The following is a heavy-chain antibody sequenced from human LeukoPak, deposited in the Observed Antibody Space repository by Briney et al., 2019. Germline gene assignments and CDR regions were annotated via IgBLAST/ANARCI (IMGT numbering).Heavy chain of an antibody. CDR1: GYTFTSYG. J-gene: IGHJ6*03. V-gene: IGHV1-18*01. CDR3: ARTIIAVGIYHYYSMDV. CDR2: ISAYNGNT. Sequence: ASVKVSCKAFGYTFTSYGISWVRQAPGQGLEWMGWISAYNGNTNYAQKLQGRVTMTTDTSTSTAYMELRSLRSDDTAVYYCARTIIAVGIYHYYSMDVWGKGTTVTVSS. D-gene: IGHD3-22*01.